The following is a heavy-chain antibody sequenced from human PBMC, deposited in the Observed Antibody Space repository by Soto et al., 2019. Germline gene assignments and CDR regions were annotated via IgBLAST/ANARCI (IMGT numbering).Heavy chain of an antibody. CDR2: INAGNGYT. J-gene: IGHJ6*02. V-gene: IGHV1-3*01. CDR1: GYTFTSYV. Sequence: SVKVSCKASGYTFTSYVMHWVRQASGQRLQWMGWINAGNGYTKYSQKFQGRVTITLDTSATTAYMEMSSLRSEDTAVYYCARVSSLYYGIDVCGQGTAVTLSS. D-gene: IGHD6-6*01. CDR3: ARVSSLYYGIDV.